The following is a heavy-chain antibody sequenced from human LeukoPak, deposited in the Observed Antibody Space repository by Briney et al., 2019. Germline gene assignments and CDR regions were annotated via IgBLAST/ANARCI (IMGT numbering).Heavy chain of an antibody. V-gene: IGHV3-11*01. Sequence: GGSLRLSCAASGFTFSDYYMSWIRQAPGKGLEWVSYISSSGSTIYYADSVKGRFTISRDNAKNSLYPQMNSLRAEDTAVYYCASDVIAVAGPTFDYWGQGTLVTVSS. CDR1: GFTFSDYY. CDR3: ASDVIAVAGPTFDY. J-gene: IGHJ4*02. CDR2: ISSSGSTI. D-gene: IGHD6-19*01.